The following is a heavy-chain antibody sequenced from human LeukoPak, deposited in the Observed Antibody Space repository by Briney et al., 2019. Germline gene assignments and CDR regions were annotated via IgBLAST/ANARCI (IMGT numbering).Heavy chain of an antibody. V-gene: IGHV1-69*05. Sequence: SVKVSCKASGGTFSSYAISWVRQAPGQGLEWMGGIIPIFGTANYAQKFQGRVTITTDESTSTAYMELSSLRSEDTAVYYCAIQNGGYCSSTSCYAFDIWGQWTMVTVSS. CDR1: GGTFSSYA. J-gene: IGHJ3*02. CDR2: IIPIFGTA. D-gene: IGHD2-2*03. CDR3: AIQNGGYCSSTSCYAFDI.